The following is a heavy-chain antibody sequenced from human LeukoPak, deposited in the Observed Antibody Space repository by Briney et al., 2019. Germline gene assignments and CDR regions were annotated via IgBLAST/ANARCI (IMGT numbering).Heavy chain of an antibody. J-gene: IGHJ4*02. V-gene: IGHV1-69*13. CDR1: GGTFSSYA. CDR3: ATTTLLWSYCFDY. D-gene: IGHD3-10*01. CDR2: IIPIFGTA. Sequence: ASVKVSCKASGGTFSSYAISWVRQAPGQGLEWMGGIIPIFGTANYAQKFQGRVTITADESTSTAYMELSSLRSEDTAVYYCATTTLLWSYCFDYWGQGTLVTVSS.